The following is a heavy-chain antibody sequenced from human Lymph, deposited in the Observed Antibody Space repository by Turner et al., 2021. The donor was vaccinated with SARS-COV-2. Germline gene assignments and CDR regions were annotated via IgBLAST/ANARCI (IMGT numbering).Heavy chain of an antibody. D-gene: IGHD3-3*01. CDR1: GFTFSNHG. V-gene: IGHV3-30*18. J-gene: IGHJ4*02. Sequence: QVQLVESGGGVVQPGSSLSLFCAASGFTFSNHGMHWVRQAPGKELEWVAVITYDESNKNYAGSVKGRFTISRDNSKNTLNLQMNSLRAEDAAVYYCAKDSRFLEWLLFGEFDYWGQGTLVTVSS. CDR3: AKDSRFLEWLLFGEFDY. CDR2: ITYDESNK.